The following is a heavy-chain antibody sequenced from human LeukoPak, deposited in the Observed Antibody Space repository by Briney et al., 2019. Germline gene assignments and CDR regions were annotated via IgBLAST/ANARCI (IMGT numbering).Heavy chain of an antibody. J-gene: IGHJ4*02. V-gene: IGHV1-18*01. CDR3: ARSFARDSYILTGYNIADY. Sequence: GASVKVSCKASGYIFTNYGISWVRQAPGQGLEWMGWVSAYDANTNYAQKLQGRLTMTTDRSTSTAYMELRSLRSDDTAMYYCARSFARDSYILTGYNIADYWGQGTLVTVS. D-gene: IGHD3-9*01. CDR1: GYIFTNYG. CDR2: VSAYDANT.